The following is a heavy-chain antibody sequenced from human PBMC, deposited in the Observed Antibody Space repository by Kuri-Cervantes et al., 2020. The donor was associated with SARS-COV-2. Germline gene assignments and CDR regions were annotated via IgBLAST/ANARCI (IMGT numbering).Heavy chain of an antibody. CDR2: ISYDGSNK. D-gene: IGHD3-3*01. J-gene: IGHJ4*02. CDR1: GFTFSSYA. Sequence: LSLTCAASGFTFSSYAMHWVRQAPGKGLEWVAVISYDGSNKYYADSVKGRFTISRDNSKNTLYLQMNSLRAEDTAVYFCARGEVGGAYYDFWSGYYSGCVDYWGQGTLVTVSS. CDR3: ARGEVGGAYYDFWSGYYSGCVDY. V-gene: IGHV3-30-3*01.